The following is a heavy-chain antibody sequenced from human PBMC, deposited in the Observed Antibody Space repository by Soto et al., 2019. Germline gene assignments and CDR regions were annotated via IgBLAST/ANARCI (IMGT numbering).Heavy chain of an antibody. J-gene: IGHJ6*02. D-gene: IGHD2-8*01. CDR2: INPSSGAT. CDR3: AKGDQSLSLDV. CDR1: GYTFTGFF. V-gene: IGHV1-2*02. Sequence: QVQLVQSGAEVKKPGASVKVSCKASGYTFTGFFIHWVRQAPGQGFEWMGWINPSSGATNYALKFRGRVTLTRDTSISTAHMQLSSLRSDDTAVYFCAKGDQSLSLDVWGQGTTVTVSS.